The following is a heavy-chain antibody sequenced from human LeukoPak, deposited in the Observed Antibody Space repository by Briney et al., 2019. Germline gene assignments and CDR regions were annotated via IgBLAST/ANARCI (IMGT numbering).Heavy chain of an antibody. Sequence: SSETLSLTCTVSGGSMSSYYWSWIRQPPGKGLEWIGYVYFSGSTNYNPSLRSRVTISVDTSKNHFSLKLTSATAADTAVYYCAGIVAALGGADYFDYWGQGALVTVSS. CDR2: VYFSGST. CDR1: GGSMSSYY. D-gene: IGHD2-15*01. V-gene: IGHV4-59*01. J-gene: IGHJ4*02. CDR3: AGIVAALGGADYFDY.